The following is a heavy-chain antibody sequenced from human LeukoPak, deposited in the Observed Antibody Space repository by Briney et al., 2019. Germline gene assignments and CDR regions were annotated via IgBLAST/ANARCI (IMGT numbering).Heavy chain of an antibody. CDR3: ARDPSSSSAFDY. V-gene: IGHV3-74*01. CDR2: INTNGRST. Sequence: GGSLRLSCAASSFTFSLYWMHWVRQAPGKGLVWVSRINTNGRSTTYADSVKGRFTISRDNAKNTLYLQMSSLRAEDTAVYYRARDPSSSSAFDYWGQGTLVTVSS. CDR1: SFTFSLYW. D-gene: IGHD6-6*01. J-gene: IGHJ4*02.